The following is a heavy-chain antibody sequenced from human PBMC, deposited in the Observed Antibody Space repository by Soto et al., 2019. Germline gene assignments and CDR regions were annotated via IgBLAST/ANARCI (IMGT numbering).Heavy chain of an antibody. D-gene: IGHD1-1*01. Sequence: GGSLRLSCAASGFTFINYAMSWVRQAPGEGLEWVSTISGRGANTHYADSVKGRFSISRDNSRNTLYIQMNRLRAEDTAVYYCAKDYGSSRYFFDYWGQGALVTVSS. V-gene: IGHV3-23*01. CDR3: AKDYGSSRYFFDY. CDR2: ISGRGANT. CDR1: GFTFINYA. J-gene: IGHJ4*02.